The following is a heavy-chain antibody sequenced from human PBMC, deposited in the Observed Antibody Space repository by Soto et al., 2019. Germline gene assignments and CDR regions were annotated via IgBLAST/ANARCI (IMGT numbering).Heavy chain of an antibody. CDR3: AKPPIGTMIVVAPLYYFDY. CDR2: ISGSGGST. D-gene: IGHD3-22*01. J-gene: IGHJ4*02. Sequence: GGSLRLSCAASGFTFSSYAMSWFRQAPGKGLEWVSAISGSGGSTYYADSVKGRFTISRDNSKNTLYPQMNSLRAEDTAVYYCAKPPIGTMIVVAPLYYFDYWGQGALVTVSS. CDR1: GFTFSSYA. V-gene: IGHV3-23*01.